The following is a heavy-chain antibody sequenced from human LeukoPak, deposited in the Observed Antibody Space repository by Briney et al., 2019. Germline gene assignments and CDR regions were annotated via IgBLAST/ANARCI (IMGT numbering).Heavy chain of an antibody. D-gene: IGHD2-15*01. CDR1: GFTFSSHN. CDR2: ISDSSITM. J-gene: IGHJ5*02. CDR3: ARAGGFCSGGFCYRLFDR. V-gene: IGHV3-48*04. Sequence: GGSLRLSCAASGFTFSSHNMVWVRQPPGKGLEWISYISDSSITMYYADSVKGRFTISRDNAKNSLYLQMNSLRAEDTAVYYCARAGGFCSGGFCYRLFDRWGQGTLVTVSS.